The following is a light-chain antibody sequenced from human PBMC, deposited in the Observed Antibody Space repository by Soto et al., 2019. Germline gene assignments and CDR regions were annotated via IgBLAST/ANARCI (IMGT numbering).Light chain of an antibody. Sequence: QSVLTQPASVSGSPGQSITISCTGTSSDVGGFNYVSWYQHHPGKAPKLMVYEVINRPSGVSNRFSGSKSGNTASLTISGLQAEDEADYYCSSYTSSYTLIFGGGTKATVL. V-gene: IGLV2-14*01. CDR3: SSYTSSYTLI. J-gene: IGLJ2*01. CDR2: EVI. CDR1: SSDVGGFNY.